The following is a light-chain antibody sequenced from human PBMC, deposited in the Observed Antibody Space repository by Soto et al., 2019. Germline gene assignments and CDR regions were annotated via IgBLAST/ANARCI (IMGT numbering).Light chain of an antibody. CDR1: NLASYS. J-gene: IGLJ2*01. V-gene: IGLV3-21*04. Sequence: SYELTQPPSVSVAPGETARITCGGNNLASYSVHWYQQKPGQAPVLVIYYDSDRPSGIPERFSGSNSGNTATLSISRVEAGDGADYHCQVWDDNSVHPRVVFGGGTKLTVL. CDR2: YDS. CDR3: QVWDDNSVHPRVV.